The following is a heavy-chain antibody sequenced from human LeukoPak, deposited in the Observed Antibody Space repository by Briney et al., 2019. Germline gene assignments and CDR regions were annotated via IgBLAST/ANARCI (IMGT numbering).Heavy chain of an antibody. V-gene: IGHV4-61*01. J-gene: IGHJ4*02. D-gene: IGHD3-9*01. CDR1: GGSLSSSSYY. CDR3: VRKPYDILTGFDY. Sequence: SETLSLTCTVSGGSLSSSSYYWSWIRQPPGKGLEWIGYIYYSGSTNYNPSLKSRVTISVDTSKNQSPLKLSSVTAADTAVYYCVRKPYDILTGFDYWGQGTLVTVSS. CDR2: IYYSGST.